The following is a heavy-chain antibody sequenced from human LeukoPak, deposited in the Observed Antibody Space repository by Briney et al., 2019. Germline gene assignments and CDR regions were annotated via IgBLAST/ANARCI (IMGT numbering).Heavy chain of an antibody. J-gene: IGHJ4*02. CDR2: IKQDEIEK. CDR1: GFTFSSYW. CDR3: ARGYCSGSSCYSGFYFDY. V-gene: IGHV3-7*01. D-gene: IGHD2-15*01. Sequence: GGSLRLSCAASGFTFSSYWMSWVRQAPGKGLEWVANIKQDEIEKYFVDSVKGRFTLSRDNAKNSLYLQMNSLRAEDTAVYYCARGYCSGSSCYSGFYFDYWGQGALVTVSS.